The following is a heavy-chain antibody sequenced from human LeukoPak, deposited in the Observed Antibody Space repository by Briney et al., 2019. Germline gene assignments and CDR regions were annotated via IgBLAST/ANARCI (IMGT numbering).Heavy chain of an antibody. D-gene: IGHD2-8*02. CDR1: GFNFNSRG. Sequence: GGSLRLSCAASGFNFNSRGMHWVRQAPGKGLEWVALIPSDGSYTYYADSVKGRFTISRDNSKNTLSLQMNSLRTEDTAVYYCARDQLYCTGGICYFDYWGQGTLVTVSS. V-gene: IGHV3-30*03. CDR3: ARDQLYCTGGICYFDY. J-gene: IGHJ4*02. CDR2: IPSDGSYT.